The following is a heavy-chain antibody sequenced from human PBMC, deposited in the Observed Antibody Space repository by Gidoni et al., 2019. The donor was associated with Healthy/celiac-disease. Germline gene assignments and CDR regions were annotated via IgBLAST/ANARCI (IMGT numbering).Heavy chain of an antibody. CDR2: IIPIFGTA. CDR3: ARDAIEYYYDSSGYYPQNYFDY. J-gene: IGHJ4*02. Sequence: QVPLVQSGAEVKKPGSSVKVSCKASGVTFSSSAISWLRQAPGQGLEWMGGIIPIFGTANYAQKFQGRVTITADESTSTAYMELSSLRSEDTAVYYCARDAIEYYYDSSGYYPQNYFDYWGQGTLVTVSS. CDR1: GVTFSSSA. D-gene: IGHD3-22*01. V-gene: IGHV1-69*01.